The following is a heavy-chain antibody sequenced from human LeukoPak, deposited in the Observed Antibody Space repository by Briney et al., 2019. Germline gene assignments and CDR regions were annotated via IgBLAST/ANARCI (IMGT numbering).Heavy chain of an antibody. V-gene: IGHV3-11*01. CDR3: ARAPIWNDVSFDY. D-gene: IGHD1-1*01. Sequence: GGSLRLSCAASGFTFSDYYMRWIRQAPGKGLEWVSYISSSGSTIYYADSVKGRFTISRDNAKNSLYLQMNSLRAEDTAVYYCARAPIWNDVSFDYWGQGTLVTVSS. CDR1: GFTFSDYY. J-gene: IGHJ4*02. CDR2: ISSSGSTI.